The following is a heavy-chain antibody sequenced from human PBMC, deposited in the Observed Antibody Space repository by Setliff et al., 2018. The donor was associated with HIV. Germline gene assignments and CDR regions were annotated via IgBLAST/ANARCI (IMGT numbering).Heavy chain of an antibody. CDR1: GFTFSSYE. CDR3: ARVFQSYFFDF. V-gene: IGHV3-48*03. D-gene: IGHD3-3*01. J-gene: IGHJ4*02. CDR2: ISSSGGTI. Sequence: GGSLRLSCAASGFTFSSYEMNWVRQAPGKGLEWVSYISSSGGTIYYADSVKGRFTISRDNAKKSLYLQMNSLRTEDTAVYYCARVFQSYFFDFWGQGTLVTVSS.